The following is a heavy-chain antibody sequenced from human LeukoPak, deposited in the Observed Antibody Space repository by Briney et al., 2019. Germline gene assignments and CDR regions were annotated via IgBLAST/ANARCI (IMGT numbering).Heavy chain of an antibody. J-gene: IGHJ4*02. D-gene: IGHD2-15*01. Sequence: GGSLRLSCAASGFTSSSYWMSWVRQAPGKGLEWVANIKQDGSEKYYVDSVKGRFTISRDNAKNSLYLQMNSLRAEDTAVYYCARIYCSGGSCYFDYWGQGALVTVSS. CDR3: ARIYCSGGSCYFDY. CDR1: GFTSSSYW. CDR2: IKQDGSEK. V-gene: IGHV3-7*03.